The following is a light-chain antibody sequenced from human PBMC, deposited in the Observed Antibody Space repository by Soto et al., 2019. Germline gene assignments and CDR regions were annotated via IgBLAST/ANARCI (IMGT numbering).Light chain of an antibody. V-gene: IGKV1-39*01. CDR3: QKSYSTPIT. J-gene: IGKJ5*01. Sequence: DIQMTQSPSSLSASVVDRVTITCRASQSISSCLNLYQQKPGKAPKLLIYAASSLQSGVPSRFSGTGSGTDFTLTISNLQPGDFATYYCQKSYSTPITFGQGTRLEIK. CDR2: AAS. CDR1: QSISSC.